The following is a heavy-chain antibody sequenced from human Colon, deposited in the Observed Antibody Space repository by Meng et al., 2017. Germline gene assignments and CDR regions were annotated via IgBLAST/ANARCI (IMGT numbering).Heavy chain of an antibody. D-gene: IGHD2-15*01. CDR3: ARVQRFCTGGICSNWFDP. CDR1: GGSRSGYY. V-gene: IGHV4-4*07. Sequence: QLKLQESGQEPVKPSESLSLTSTVSGGSRSGYYWNWIRQPAGKGLEWIGHIYSSGRTNYNPSLKSRVTISVDSSKNQFSLNLTSVTAADTAVYFCARVQRFCTGGICSNWFDPWGQGTLVTVSS. J-gene: IGHJ5*02. CDR2: IYSSGRT.